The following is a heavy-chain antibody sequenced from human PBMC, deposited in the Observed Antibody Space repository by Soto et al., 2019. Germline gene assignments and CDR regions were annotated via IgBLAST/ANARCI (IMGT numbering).Heavy chain of an antibody. CDR2: ISAYNGNT. Sequence: ASVKVSCPSSAYTFTPNGISWVRQAPGQGLEWMGWISAYNGNTNYAQKLQGRVTTTTDTSTSTAYMELRSLRSDDTAVYYCARGKDDFWSYFDYWGQGTLVTVS. CDR3: ARGKDDFWSYFDY. CDR1: AYTFTPNG. J-gene: IGHJ4*02. D-gene: IGHD3-3*01. V-gene: IGHV1-18*01.